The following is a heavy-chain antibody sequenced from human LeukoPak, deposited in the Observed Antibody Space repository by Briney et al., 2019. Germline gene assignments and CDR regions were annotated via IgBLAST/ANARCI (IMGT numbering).Heavy chain of an antibody. J-gene: IGHJ3*02. CDR2: IGGSGGST. CDR3: ARGGDGYNFRFSAFDI. V-gene: IGHV3-23*01. CDR1: GFTFSSFA. D-gene: IGHD5-24*01. Sequence: GGSLRLSCAASGFTFSSFAMSWVRQAPGKGLEWVSAIGGSGGSTYYADSVKGRFTISRDNSKNTLYLQMSSLRADDTAVYFCARGGDGYNFRFSAFDIWGQGTMVTVSS.